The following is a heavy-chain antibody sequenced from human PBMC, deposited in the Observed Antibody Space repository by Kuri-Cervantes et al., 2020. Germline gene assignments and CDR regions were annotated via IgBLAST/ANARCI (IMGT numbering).Heavy chain of an antibody. D-gene: IGHD6-13*01. J-gene: IGHJ3*02. CDR1: GFTFSSYG. V-gene: IGHV3-30*18. CDR3: AKGIRIAAAGNVPNDAFDI. CDR2: ISYDGSNK. Sequence: GGSLRLACAASGFTFSSYGMHWVRQAPGNGLEWVAVISYDGSNKYYADSVKGRFTISRDNSKNTLYLQMNSLRADDTAVYYCAKGIRIAAAGNVPNDAFDIWGQGTMVTVSS.